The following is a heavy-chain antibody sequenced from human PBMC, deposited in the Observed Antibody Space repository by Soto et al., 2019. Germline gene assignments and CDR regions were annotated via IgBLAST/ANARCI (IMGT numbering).Heavy chain of an antibody. J-gene: IGHJ4*02. D-gene: IGHD3-10*01. Sequence: QVQLVESGGGVVQPGRSLRLSCAASGFSFTSYGMHWVREGPDKGLEWVAIISYDGSDKYYADSVKGRFTISRDNSKNTLYLQMNSLRPEDTALYYCVGGQYYFDYRGQGTLVIVSS. V-gene: IGHV3-30*03. CDR2: ISYDGSDK. CDR3: VGGQYYFDY. CDR1: GFSFTSYG.